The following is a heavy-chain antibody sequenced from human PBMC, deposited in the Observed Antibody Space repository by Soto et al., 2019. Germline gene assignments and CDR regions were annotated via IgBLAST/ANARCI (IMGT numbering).Heavy chain of an antibody. CDR1: GDSIISYF. J-gene: IGHJ3*02. V-gene: IGHV4-59*01. Sequence: QVQLRESGPGLVKPSETLSLTCTVSGDSIISYFWTWIRQPPGKGLEWIGYLHYSGSTNYNPSLKSRVTTSVDTSQNQFSLSLSSVTAADTAVYYCASANQIAPKRNAFDIWGQGTLVTVSS. CDR3: ASANQIAPKRNAFDI. D-gene: IGHD6-13*01. CDR2: LHYSGST.